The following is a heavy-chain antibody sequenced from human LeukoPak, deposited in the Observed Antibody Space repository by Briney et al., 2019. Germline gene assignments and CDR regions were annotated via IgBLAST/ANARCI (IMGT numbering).Heavy chain of an antibody. D-gene: IGHD1-26*01. J-gene: IGHJ5*02. CDR2: ISSDGSKK. CDR3: ARDQVGAIGGSAYGWFDP. V-gene: IGHV3-30*03. CDR1: GFTFSSYG. Sequence: GGSLRLSCAASGFTFSSYGMHWVRQAPGKGLEWVALISSDGSKKYYADSVRGRLTITRDNSKSTLYLQMNSLTPEDTAVYYCARDQVGAIGGSAYGWFDPWGQGTLVSVSS.